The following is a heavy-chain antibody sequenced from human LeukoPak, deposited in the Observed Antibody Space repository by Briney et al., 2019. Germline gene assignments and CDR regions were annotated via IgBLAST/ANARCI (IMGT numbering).Heavy chain of an antibody. V-gene: IGHV1-46*01. CDR3: ARDPTNRYCSGGSCYSRWFDP. J-gene: IGHJ5*02. Sequence: AASVKVSCKASGYTFTNFYLHWVRQAPGQGLEWMGIINPTTGSTTYAQKLQGRVTMTTDTSTSTAYMELRSLRSDDTAVYYCARDPTNRYCSGGSCYSRWFDPWGQGTLVTVSS. D-gene: IGHD2-15*01. CDR2: INPTTGST. CDR1: GYTFTNFY.